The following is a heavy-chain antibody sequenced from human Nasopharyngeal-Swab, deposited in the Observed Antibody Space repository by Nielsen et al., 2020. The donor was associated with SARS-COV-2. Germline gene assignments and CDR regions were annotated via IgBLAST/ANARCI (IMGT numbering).Heavy chain of an antibody. Sequence: GGSLRLSCAASGLSVSSNYMSWVRQAPGKGLEWVSYISSSGSTIYYADSVKGRFTISRDNAKNSLYLQMNSLRAEDTAVYYCASLFLSVGAFDYYYYGMDVWGQGTTVTVSS. CDR1: GLSVSSNY. J-gene: IGHJ6*02. CDR3: ASLFLSVGAFDYYYYGMDV. CDR2: ISSSGSTI. V-gene: IGHV3-11*04. D-gene: IGHD1-26*01.